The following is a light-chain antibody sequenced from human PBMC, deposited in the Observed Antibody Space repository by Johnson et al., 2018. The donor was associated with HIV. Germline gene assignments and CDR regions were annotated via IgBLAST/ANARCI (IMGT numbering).Light chain of an antibody. CDR3: GTWDSSLSAYV. J-gene: IGLJ1*01. CDR2: ENN. V-gene: IGLV1-51*02. CDR1: SSNIGNNY. Sequence: QSVLTQPPSVSAAPGQKVTISCSGSSSNIGNNYVSWYQQLPGTAPKLLIYENNKRPSGIPDRFSGSKSGTSATLGITGLQTGDEAEYYCGTWDSSLSAYVFGTGTKVTVI.